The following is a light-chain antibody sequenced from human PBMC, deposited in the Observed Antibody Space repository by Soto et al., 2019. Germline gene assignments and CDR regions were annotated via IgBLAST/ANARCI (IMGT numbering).Light chain of an antibody. CDR3: GSYSTTYVWI. CDR2: EVS. J-gene: IGLJ1*01. CDR1: SSDVGRYNY. Sequence: QSALTQPASVSGSPGQSITISCTGTSSDVGRYNYVSWYQQHPGRAPKLIIYEVSNRPSGVSDRFSGSKSGTVASLTISGLQAAVEADYYFGSYSTTYVWIFGTGTKLTVL. V-gene: IGLV2-14*01.